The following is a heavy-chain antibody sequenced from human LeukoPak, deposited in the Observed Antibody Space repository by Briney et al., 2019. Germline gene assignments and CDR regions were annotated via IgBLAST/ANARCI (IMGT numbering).Heavy chain of an antibody. Sequence: PSETLSLTCTVSGGSISSYYWSWIRQPPGKGLEWLGYIYYSGSTNYNPSLKSRVTISVDTSKNQFSLKLSSVTAADTAVYYCAGGWFGEFESWFDPWGQGTLVTVSS. CDR1: GGSISSYY. D-gene: IGHD3-10*01. V-gene: IGHV4-59*01. CDR3: AGGWFGEFESWFDP. CDR2: IYYSGST. J-gene: IGHJ5*02.